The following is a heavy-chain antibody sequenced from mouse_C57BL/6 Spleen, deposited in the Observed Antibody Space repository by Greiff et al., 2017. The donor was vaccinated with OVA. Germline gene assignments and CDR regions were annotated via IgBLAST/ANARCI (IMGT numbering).Heavy chain of an antibody. CDR2: IYPGDGDT. Sequence: VQLQQSGPELVKPGASVKISCKASGYAFSSSWMNWVKQRPGKGLEWIGRIYPGDGDTNYNGKFKGKATLTADKSSSTAYMQLSSLTSEDSAVYFCASANSGTGNYWGQGTTLTVSS. J-gene: IGHJ2*01. D-gene: IGHD2-1*01. V-gene: IGHV1-82*01. CDR3: ASANSGTGNY. CDR1: GYAFSSSW.